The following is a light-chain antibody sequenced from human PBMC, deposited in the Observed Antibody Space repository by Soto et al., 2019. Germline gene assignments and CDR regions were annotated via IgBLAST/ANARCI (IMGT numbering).Light chain of an antibody. CDR1: SSDVGGYNY. CDR3: SSYTTSNTRQIV. J-gene: IGLJ1*01. CDR2: DVS. V-gene: IGLV2-14*01. Sequence: QSALTQPVSVSGSPGQSITISRTGTSSDVGGYNYVSWYQQHPGKAPKFMIYDVSNRPSGVSNRFSGSKSGNTASLTISGLQAEDESDYYCSSYTTSNTRQIVFGTGTKLTVL.